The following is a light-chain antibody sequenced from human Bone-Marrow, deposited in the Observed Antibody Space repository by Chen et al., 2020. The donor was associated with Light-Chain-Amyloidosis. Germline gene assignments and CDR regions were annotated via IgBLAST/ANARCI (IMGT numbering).Light chain of an antibody. CDR3: QVWDRSSDRPV. J-gene: IGLJ3*02. V-gene: IGLV3-21*02. CDR1: NIGSTS. CDR2: DDS. Sequence: YVLTQPSSVSVAPGQTATIACGGNNIGSTSVHWYQQTPGQAPLLVVYDDSDRPSGIPVRLSGSNSGNTATLTISRVEAGDEADYYCQVWDRSSDRPVFGGGTKLTVL.